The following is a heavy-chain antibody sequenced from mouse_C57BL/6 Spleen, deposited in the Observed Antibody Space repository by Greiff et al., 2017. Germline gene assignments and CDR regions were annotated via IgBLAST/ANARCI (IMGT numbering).Heavy chain of an antibody. CDR2: INPSTGGT. CDR1: GYSFTGYY. CDR3: ARERSFDY. Sequence: EVQLQQSGPELVKPGASVKISCKASGYSFTGYYMNWVKQSPEKSLEWIGEINPSTGGTTYNQKFKAKATLTVDKSSSTAYMQLKSLTSEDTAVYYCARERSFDYWGQGTTLTVSS. J-gene: IGHJ2*01. V-gene: IGHV1-42*01.